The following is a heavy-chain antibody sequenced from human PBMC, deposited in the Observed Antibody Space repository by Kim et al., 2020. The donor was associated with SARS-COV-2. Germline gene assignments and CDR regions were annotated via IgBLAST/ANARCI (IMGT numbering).Heavy chain of an antibody. CDR2: ISYDGSNK. D-gene: IGHD3-10*01. CDR3: AKGGSPAAFDI. J-gene: IGHJ3*02. CDR1: GFTFSSYG. V-gene: IGHV3-30*18. Sequence: GGSLRLSCAASGFTFSSYGMHWVRQAPGKGLEWVAVISYDGSNKYYADSVKGRFTISRDNSKNTLYLQMNSLRAEDTAVYYCAKGGSPAAFDIWGQGTMV.